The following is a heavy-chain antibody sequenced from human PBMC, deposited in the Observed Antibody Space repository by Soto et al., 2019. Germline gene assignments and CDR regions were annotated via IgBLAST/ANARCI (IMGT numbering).Heavy chain of an antibody. D-gene: IGHD3-22*01. CDR1: GGTFSSYA. CDR3: ARGGRDGYYDSSGYLN. Sequence: SVKVSCKASGGTFSSYAISWVRQAPGQGLEWMGGIIPIFGTANYAQKFQGRVTITADESTSTAYMELSSLRSEDTAVYYCARGGRDGYYDSSGYLNWGQGTLVTVSS. V-gene: IGHV1-69*13. CDR2: IIPIFGTA. J-gene: IGHJ4*02.